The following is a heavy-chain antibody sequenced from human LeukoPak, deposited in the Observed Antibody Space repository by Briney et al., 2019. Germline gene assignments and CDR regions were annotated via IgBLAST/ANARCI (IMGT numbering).Heavy chain of an antibody. V-gene: IGHV3-11*06. CDR2: ISSSSSYT. Sequence: GGSLRLSCAASGFTFSDYYMSWIRQAPGKGLEWVSYISSSSSYTNYADSVKGRFTISRDNAKNSLYLQMNSLRAEDTAVYYCARDLGPLINGIVGAPYPHGMDVWGQGTTVTVSS. D-gene: IGHD1-26*01. J-gene: IGHJ6*02. CDR3: ARDLGPLINGIVGAPYPHGMDV. CDR1: GFTFSDYY.